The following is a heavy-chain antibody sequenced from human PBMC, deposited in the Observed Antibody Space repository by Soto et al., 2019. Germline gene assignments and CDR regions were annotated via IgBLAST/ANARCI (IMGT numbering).Heavy chain of an antibody. D-gene: IGHD3-10*01. V-gene: IGHV1-2*04. Sequence: ASVKVSCKASGYTFTGYYMHWVRQAPGQGLEWMGWINPNSGGTNYAQKFQGWVTMTRDTSISTAYMELSRLRSDDTAVYYCARDRGTMVRGVIFLFDYWGQGTLVTVSS. CDR1: GYTFTGYY. CDR3: ARDRGTMVRGVIFLFDY. CDR2: INPNSGGT. J-gene: IGHJ4*02.